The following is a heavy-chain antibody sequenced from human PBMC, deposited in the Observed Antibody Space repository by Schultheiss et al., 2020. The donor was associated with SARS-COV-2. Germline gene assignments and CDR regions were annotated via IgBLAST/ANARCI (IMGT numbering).Heavy chain of an antibody. J-gene: IGHJ6*02. V-gene: IGHV3-53*01. Sequence: GGSLRLSCAASGFTVSSNYMSWVRQAPGKGLEWVSAISGSGGSTYYADSVKGRFTISRDNSKNTLYLQMNSLRAEDTAVYYCARDNTYYGPMDVWGQGTTVTVSS. CDR3: ARDNTYYGPMDV. CDR1: GFTVSSNY. D-gene: IGHD3-10*01. CDR2: ISGSGGST.